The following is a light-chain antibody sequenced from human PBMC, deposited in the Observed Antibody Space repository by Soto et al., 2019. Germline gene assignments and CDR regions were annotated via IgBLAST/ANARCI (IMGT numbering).Light chain of an antibody. V-gene: IGLV2-14*01. J-gene: IGLJ2*01. CDR3: SSYTSSSTYVV. CDR2: DVS. Sequence: QSALTQPASVSGSPGQSITISCTGTSSDVSGYNYVSWYQQHPGKAPKLMIYDVSNRPSGVSNRFSGSKSGNTASLTISGLQAEDEADYYCSSYTSSSTYVVFGGGTKLTVL. CDR1: SSDVSGYNY.